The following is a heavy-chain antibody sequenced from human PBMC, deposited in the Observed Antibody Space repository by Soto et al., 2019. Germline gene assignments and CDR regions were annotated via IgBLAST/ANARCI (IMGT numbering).Heavy chain of an antibody. V-gene: IGHV3-30-3*01. CDR3: ARTRIAVAGSPYYYYGMDV. CDR1: GFTFSSYA. D-gene: IGHD6-19*01. Sequence: QVQLVESGGGVVQPGRSLRLSCAASGFTFSSYAMHWVRQAPGKGLEWVAVISYDGSNKYYADSVKGRFTISRDNSKNPLYLQMNSLRAEDTAVYYCARTRIAVAGSPYYYYGMDVWGQGTTVTVSS. CDR2: ISYDGSNK. J-gene: IGHJ6*02.